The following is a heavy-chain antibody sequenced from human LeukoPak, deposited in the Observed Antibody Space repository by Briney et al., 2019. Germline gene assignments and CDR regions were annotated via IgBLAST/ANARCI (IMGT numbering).Heavy chain of an antibody. D-gene: IGHD6-19*01. Sequence: GGSLRLSCAASGFTLTSYSMSWVRQAPGKGLEWVASMKQDGSDEYNVDSVKGRFTISRDNAKNSLYLQMNSLRAEDTAVYYCARGPWLGYYYYMDVWGKGTTVTISS. J-gene: IGHJ6*03. CDR2: MKQDGSDE. CDR3: ARGPWLGYYYYMDV. CDR1: GFTLTSYS. V-gene: IGHV3-7*01.